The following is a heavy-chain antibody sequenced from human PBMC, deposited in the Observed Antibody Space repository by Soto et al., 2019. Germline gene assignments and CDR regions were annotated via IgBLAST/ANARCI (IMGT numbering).Heavy chain of an antibody. V-gene: IGHV4-34*01. D-gene: IGHD2-15*01. J-gene: IGHJ6*03. CDR2: INHSGST. Sequence: SETLSLTCAVYGGSFSGYYWSWIRQPPGKGLEWIGEINHSGSTNYNPSLKSRVTISVDTSKNQFSLKLSSVTAADTAVYYCARGHPPYMVYYYYYMDVWGKGTTVTVSS. CDR1: GGSFSGYY. CDR3: ARGHPPYMVYYYYYMDV.